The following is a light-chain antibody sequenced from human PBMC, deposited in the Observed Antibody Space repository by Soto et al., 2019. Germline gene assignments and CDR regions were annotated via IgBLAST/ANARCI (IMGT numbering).Light chain of an antibody. CDR2: DVS. CDR1: TSDVGGYNY. CDR3: SSYSGSSFVL. V-gene: IGLV2-14*01. J-gene: IGLJ2*01. Sequence: QSALTQPASVSGSPGQSITISCTGTTSDVGGYNYVSWYQQHPGKAPKLMIYDVSNWPSGIPSRFSGSKSGNTAFLTISGLQAEDEADYYCSSYSGSSFVLFGGGTKVTVL.